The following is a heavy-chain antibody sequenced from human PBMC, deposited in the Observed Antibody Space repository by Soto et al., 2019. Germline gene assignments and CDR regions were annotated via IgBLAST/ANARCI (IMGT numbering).Heavy chain of an antibody. CDR1: GFTVSSNY. Sequence: GGSLRLSCAASGFTVSSNYMSWVRQAPGKGLEWVSVIYSGGSTYYADSVKGRFTISRHNSKNTLYLQMNSLRAEDTAVYYCASHTFILLWFGEPYAFDIWGQGTMVTVSS. D-gene: IGHD3-10*01. CDR2: IYSGGST. CDR3: ASHTFILLWFGEPYAFDI. V-gene: IGHV3-53*04. J-gene: IGHJ3*02.